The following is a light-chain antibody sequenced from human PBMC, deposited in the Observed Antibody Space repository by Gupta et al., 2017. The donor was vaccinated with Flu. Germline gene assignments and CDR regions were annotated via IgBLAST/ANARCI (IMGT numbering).Light chain of an antibody. V-gene: IGLV1-40*01. CDR2: VNT. Sequence: SVLTQPPSVSGAPGQRVTISCTASTSNVGSFIDVHWYQQFPGTAPKPLIFVNTNRSPGVPNRFSGSKSGTSASLTITGVQPEDEADYYCHSYATTLSASDVVFGGGTKLTVL. J-gene: IGLJ2*01. CDR3: HSYATTLSASDVV. CDR1: TSNVGSFID.